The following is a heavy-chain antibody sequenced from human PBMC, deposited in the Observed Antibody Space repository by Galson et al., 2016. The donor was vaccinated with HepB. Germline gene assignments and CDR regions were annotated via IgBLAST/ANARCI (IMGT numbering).Heavy chain of an antibody. D-gene: IGHD4/OR15-4a*01. J-gene: IGHJ4*02. CDR1: GGSISSGGYF. CDR3: ARDARDNSGAVTTD. CDR2: IYYSGST. V-gene: IGHV4-31*03. Sequence: TLSLTCTVSGGSISSGGYFWSWIRQHPGKGLEWIWCIYYSGSTYYNPSLQSRVTISVDTSKNQFSLKLSSVTAADTAVYYCARDARDNSGAVTTDWGQGTLVTVSS.